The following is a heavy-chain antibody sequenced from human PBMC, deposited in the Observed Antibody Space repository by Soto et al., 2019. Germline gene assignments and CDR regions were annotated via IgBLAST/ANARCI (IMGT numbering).Heavy chain of an antibody. CDR1: GFTFSSYW. CDR3: ERGGYSYGYDY. V-gene: IGHV3-74*01. Sequence: SGGSLRLSCAASGFTFSSYWMHWVRQAPGKGLVWVSRINSDGSSTSYADSVKGRFTISRDNAKNTLYLQMNSLRAEDTAVYYCERGGYSYGYDYWGQGTLVTVSS. CDR2: INSDGSST. D-gene: IGHD5-18*01. J-gene: IGHJ4*02.